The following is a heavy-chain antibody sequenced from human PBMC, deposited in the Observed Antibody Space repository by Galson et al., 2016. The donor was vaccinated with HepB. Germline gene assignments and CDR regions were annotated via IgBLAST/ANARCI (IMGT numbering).Heavy chain of an antibody. V-gene: IGHV1-18*01. CDR3: ARDYDYIWESHLSWFDP. CDR1: GYTFSSSG. J-gene: IGHJ5*02. D-gene: IGHD3-16*02. Sequence: SVKVSCKASGYTFSSSGISWVRQAPGQGLEWMGWISAYNGNTNYAQKLLGRVTMTTDTSTSTAYMELRSLRSDDTAVYYCARDYDYIWESHLSWFDPWGQGTLVTVSS. CDR2: ISAYNGNT.